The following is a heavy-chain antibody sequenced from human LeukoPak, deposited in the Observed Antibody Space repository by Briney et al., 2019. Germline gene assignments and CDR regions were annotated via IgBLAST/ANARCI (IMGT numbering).Heavy chain of an antibody. Sequence: QSGGSLRLSCAASGFTFSDYYMSWIRQAPGKGLEWVANIKQDGSEKYYVDSVKGRFTISRDNAKNSLYLQMNSLRAEDTAVYYCARERYFDWSESSDYWGQGTLVTVSS. V-gene: IGHV3-7*01. CDR1: GFTFSDYY. J-gene: IGHJ4*02. D-gene: IGHD3-9*01. CDR3: ARERYFDWSESSDY. CDR2: IKQDGSEK.